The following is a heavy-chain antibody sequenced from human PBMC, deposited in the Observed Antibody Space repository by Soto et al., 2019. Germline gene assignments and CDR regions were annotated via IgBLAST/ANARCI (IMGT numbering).Heavy chain of an antibody. CDR1: GDTFTFYS. V-gene: IGHV1-69*02. Sequence: QVQLVQSGAEVKKPGSSVRVSCKASGDTFTFYSINWVRQAPGLGLEWMGRINPILSMSNYAQRFQGRVTMTADKSTCTAYMELSRLRSEETAMYYCASSYGSGYRDFDYWGQGALVTVSS. CDR3: ASSYGSGYRDFDY. J-gene: IGHJ4*02. D-gene: IGHD5-18*01. CDR2: INPILSMS.